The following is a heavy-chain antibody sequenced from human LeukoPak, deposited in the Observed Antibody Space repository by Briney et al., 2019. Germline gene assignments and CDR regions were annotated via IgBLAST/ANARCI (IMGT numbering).Heavy chain of an antibody. CDR1: RYTFTSYA. CDR2: INAGNGNT. J-gene: IGHJ4*02. Sequence: ASVKVSCKASRYTFTSYAMHWVRQAPGQRLEWMGWINAGNGNTKYSQEFQGRVTITRDTSASTAYMELSSLRSEDMAVYYCARAHTVVMESQFDYWGQGTLVTVSS. D-gene: IGHD4-23*01. V-gene: IGHV1-3*03. CDR3: ARAHTVVMESQFDY.